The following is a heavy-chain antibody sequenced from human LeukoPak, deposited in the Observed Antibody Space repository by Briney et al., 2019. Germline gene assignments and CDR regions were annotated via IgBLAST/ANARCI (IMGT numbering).Heavy chain of an antibody. V-gene: IGHV3-48*03. CDR3: ARGEIVVATVFDY. CDR2: ISSSGSNI. J-gene: IGHJ4*02. CDR1: GFTFSSYE. D-gene: IGHD3-22*01. Sequence: GGSLRLSCAASGFTFSSYEMNWVRQAPGKGLEWVSYISSSGSNIYYADSVKGRFTISRDNAKNSLYLQMNSLRAEDTAVYYCARGEIVVATVFDYWGQGTLVTVSS.